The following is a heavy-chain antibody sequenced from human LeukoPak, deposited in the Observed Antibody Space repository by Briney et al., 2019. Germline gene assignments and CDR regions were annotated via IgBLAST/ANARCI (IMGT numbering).Heavy chain of an antibody. CDR1: GFTFSSYG. Sequence: PGGSLRLSCAASGFTFSSYGMTWVRQAPGKGLEWVSAISGSGGSTHYADSVKGRSTISRDNSRNTLYLQMNSLRAEDTAVYYCASYDGTAAAGYFDYWGQGTLVTVSS. D-gene: IGHD6-13*01. J-gene: IGHJ4*02. CDR3: ASYDGTAAAGYFDY. CDR2: ISGSGGST. V-gene: IGHV3-23*01.